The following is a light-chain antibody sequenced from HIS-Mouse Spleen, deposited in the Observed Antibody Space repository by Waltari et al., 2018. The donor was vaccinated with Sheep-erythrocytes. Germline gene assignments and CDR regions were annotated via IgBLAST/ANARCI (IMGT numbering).Light chain of an antibody. Sequence: DIVMTQSPDSLAVSLGARATINCKSSQSVLYSSNNKNYLAWYQQKPGQPPKLLIYWASTRESGVPDRFSGSGSGTDFTLTISSLQAEDVAVYYCQQYYSTLTFGGGTK. CDR2: WAS. CDR1: QSVLYSSNNKNY. V-gene: IGKV4-1*01. CDR3: QQYYSTLT. J-gene: IGKJ4*01.